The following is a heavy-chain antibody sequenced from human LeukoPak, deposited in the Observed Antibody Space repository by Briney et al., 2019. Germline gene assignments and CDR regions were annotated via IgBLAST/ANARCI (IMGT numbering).Heavy chain of an antibody. V-gene: IGHV3-23*01. D-gene: IGHD5-12*01. CDR3: ARNSGYDYYFDY. Sequence: GGSLRLSCAASGFTFSSYGMSWVRQAPGKGLEWVSAISGSGGSTYYADSVKGRFTISRDNAKNSLYLQMNSLRAEDTAVYYCARNSGYDYYFDYWGQGTLVTVSS. J-gene: IGHJ4*02. CDR2: ISGSGGST. CDR1: GFTFSSYG.